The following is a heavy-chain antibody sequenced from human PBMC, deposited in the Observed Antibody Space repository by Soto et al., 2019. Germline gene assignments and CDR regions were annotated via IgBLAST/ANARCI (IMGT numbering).Heavy chain of an antibody. CDR2: ISGSGGST. CDR1: GFTFSNYA. J-gene: IGHJ4*02. CDR3: AKDRYYYGSGSSPDY. V-gene: IGHV3-23*01. Sequence: PGGSLRLSCAASGFTFSNYAVTWVRQAPGKGLEWVSTISGSGGSTYYADSVKGRFTISRDNSKNTLYLQMNSLRAEDTAVYYCAKDRYYYGSGSSPDYWGQGTLVTVSS. D-gene: IGHD3-10*01.